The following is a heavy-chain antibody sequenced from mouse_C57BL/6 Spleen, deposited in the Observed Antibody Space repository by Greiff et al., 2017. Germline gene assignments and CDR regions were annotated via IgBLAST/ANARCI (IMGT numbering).Heavy chain of an antibody. J-gene: IGHJ4*01. V-gene: IGHV5-9*01. CDR3: ARQDEGYDPYAMDY. CDR1: GFTFSSYT. D-gene: IGHD2-2*01. Sequence: EVQVVESGGGLVKPGGSLKLSCAASGFTFSSYTMSWVRQTPEKRLEWVATISGGGGNTYYPDSVKGRFTISRDNAKNTLYLQRSSLRSEDTALYYCARQDEGYDPYAMDYWGQGTSVTVSS. CDR2: ISGGGGNT.